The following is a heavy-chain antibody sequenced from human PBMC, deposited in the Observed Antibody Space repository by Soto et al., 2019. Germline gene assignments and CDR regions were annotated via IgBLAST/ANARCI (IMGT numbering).Heavy chain of an antibody. CDR1: GGSFSGYF. V-gene: IGHV4-4*07. CDR2: VYTSGNT. CDR3: AREAAETVGDGYWCDP. J-gene: IGHJ5*02. D-gene: IGHD6-13*01. Sequence: QVQLQESGPRLVKPSDTLSLTRTVSGGSFSGYFWSWIRQPAGKGLEWIGRVYTSGNTDYNPSLTSRVTVSVDTSKNQCSLKLRFVTAADTAVYYCAREAAETVGDGYWCDPWGQGILVTVSS.